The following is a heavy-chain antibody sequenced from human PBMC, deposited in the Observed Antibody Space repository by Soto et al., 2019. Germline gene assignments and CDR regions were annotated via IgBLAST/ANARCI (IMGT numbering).Heavy chain of an antibody. CDR1: GFTFSSYA. CDR3: ARASTARWLQSTLSY. Sequence: QVQLVESGGGVVQPGRSLRLSCAASGFTFSSYAMHRVRQAPGKGLEWVAVISYDGSNKYYADSVKGRFTISRDNSKNTLYLQMNSLRAEDTAVYYCARASTARWLQSTLSYWGQGTLVTVSS. V-gene: IGHV3-30-3*01. J-gene: IGHJ4*02. CDR2: ISYDGSNK. D-gene: IGHD5-12*01.